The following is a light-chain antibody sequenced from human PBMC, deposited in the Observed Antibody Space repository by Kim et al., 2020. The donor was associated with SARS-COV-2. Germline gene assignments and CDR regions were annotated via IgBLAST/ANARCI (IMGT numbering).Light chain of an antibody. J-gene: IGKJ5*01. V-gene: IGKV1-12*01. CDR1: QRISSW. CDR2: AAS. CDR3: QQANSFPIT. Sequence: ASVGDRGTITCRASQRISSWLARYQQKPGKAPKLLIYAASSLQSGVPSRFSGSGSGTDFTLTISSLQPEDFATYYCQQANSFPITFGQGTRLEIK.